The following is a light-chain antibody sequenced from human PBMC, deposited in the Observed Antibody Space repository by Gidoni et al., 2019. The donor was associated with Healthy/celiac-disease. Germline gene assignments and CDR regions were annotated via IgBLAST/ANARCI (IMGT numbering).Light chain of an antibody. CDR3: QQYGSSPYT. Sequence: VLTQSPGTLSLSPGERATLSCRARQSVSSSYLAWYQRKPGQAPRLLSYGASRRATGIPDRFSGSGSGTDFTLTISRLEPEDFAVYYCQQYGSSPYTFGQGTKLEIK. J-gene: IGKJ2*01. CDR1: QSVSSSY. CDR2: GAS. V-gene: IGKV3-20*01.